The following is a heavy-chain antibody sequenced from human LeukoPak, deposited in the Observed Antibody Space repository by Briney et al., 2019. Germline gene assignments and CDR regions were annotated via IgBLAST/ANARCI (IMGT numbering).Heavy chain of an antibody. CDR1: GGSLSSSSYY. CDR3: ASVGGGGVIDY. D-gene: IGHD3-3*01. Sequence: PSETLSLTCTVSGGSLSSSSYYWGWIRQPPGKRLEWIGSIYYSGSTYYNPSLKSRVTISVDTSKNQFSLKLSSVTAADTAVYYCASVGGGGVIDYWGQGTLVTVSS. V-gene: IGHV4-39*01. CDR2: IYYSGST. J-gene: IGHJ4*02.